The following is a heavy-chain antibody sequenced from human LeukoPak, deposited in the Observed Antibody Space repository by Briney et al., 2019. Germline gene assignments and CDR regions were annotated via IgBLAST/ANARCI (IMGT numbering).Heavy chain of an antibody. V-gene: IGHV3-30-3*01. CDR2: ISYDGSNK. J-gene: IGHJ4*02. D-gene: IGHD3-22*01. CDR3: ARAGGDSSGYSDY. CDR1: GFTFSSYA. Sequence: PGGSLRLSCAASGFTFSSYAMHWVRQAPGKGLEWVAVISYDGSNKYYADSVKGRFTISRDNSKNTLYLQMNSLRAEDTAVYYCARAGGDSSGYSDYWGQGTLVTVSS.